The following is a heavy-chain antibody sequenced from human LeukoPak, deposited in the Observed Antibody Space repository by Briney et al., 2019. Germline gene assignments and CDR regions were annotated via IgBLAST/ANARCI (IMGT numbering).Heavy chain of an antibody. D-gene: IGHD1-1*01. V-gene: IGHV3-48*04. CDR3: ARHGSDDGWFDP. CDR1: GFTFSSYS. Sequence: PGGSLRLSCAASGFTFSSYSMNWVRQAPGKGLEWVSYISSSGNTIDYADSVKGRFTISRDNAKNSLYLQMVSLRAEDTAVYYCARHGSDDGWFDPWGQGTLVTVSS. J-gene: IGHJ5*02. CDR2: ISSSGNTI.